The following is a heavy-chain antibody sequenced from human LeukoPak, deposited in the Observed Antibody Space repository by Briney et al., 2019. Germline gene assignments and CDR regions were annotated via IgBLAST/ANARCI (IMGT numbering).Heavy chain of an antibody. D-gene: IGHD6-6*01. Sequence: ASVKVSCKASGYTFTSYGISWVRQAPGQGLEWMGWINPNSGGTNYAQKFQGRVTMTRDTSISTAYMELSRLRSDDTAVYYCAMGIAARNFDPWGQGTLVTVSS. CDR1: GYTFTSYG. CDR3: AMGIAARNFDP. CDR2: INPNSGGT. V-gene: IGHV1-2*02. J-gene: IGHJ5*02.